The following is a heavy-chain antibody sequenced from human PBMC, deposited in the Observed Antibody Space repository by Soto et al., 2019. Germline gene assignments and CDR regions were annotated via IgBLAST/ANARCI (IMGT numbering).Heavy chain of an antibody. D-gene: IGHD3-16*02. Sequence: PSETLSLTCAVSGYSISSGYYWGLIRQPPGKGLEWIGSIYHSGSTYYNPSLKSRVTISVDTSKNQFSLKLSSVTAADTAVYYCARERYDYVWGSYRSGRFAPCGQGTLVTVSS. CDR1: GYSISSGYY. CDR2: IYHSGST. J-gene: IGHJ5*02. V-gene: IGHV4-38-2*02. CDR3: ARERYDYVWGSYRSGRFAP.